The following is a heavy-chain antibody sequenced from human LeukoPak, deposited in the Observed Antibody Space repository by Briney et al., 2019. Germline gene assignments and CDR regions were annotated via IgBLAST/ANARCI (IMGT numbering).Heavy chain of an antibody. CDR1: GFTFSSYG. V-gene: IGHV3-30*18. J-gene: IGHJ4*02. Sequence: PGGSLGLSCAASGFTFSSYGMHWVRQAPGKGLEWVAVISYDGSNKYYADSVKGRFTISRDNSKNTLCLQMNSLRAEDTAVYYCAKAQWRVTAMVTSNPPHYDYWGQGTLVTVSS. CDR3: AKAQWRVTAMVTSNPPHYDY. CDR2: ISYDGSNK. D-gene: IGHD5-18*01.